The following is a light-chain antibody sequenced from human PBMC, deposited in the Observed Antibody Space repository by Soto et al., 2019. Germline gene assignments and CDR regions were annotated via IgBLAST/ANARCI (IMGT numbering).Light chain of an antibody. J-gene: IGKJ4*01. Sequence: AILMSQSPSSLSASVGDRVTITCRASQGIRSDLAWYQQKPGKAPKLLIYEASTLQSGVPSRFSGSGSGTEFTLTINGLQPDDFATYYCQQYYNNPPTFGGGT. CDR1: QGIRSD. CDR3: QQYYNNPPT. V-gene: IGKV1-6*01. CDR2: EAS.